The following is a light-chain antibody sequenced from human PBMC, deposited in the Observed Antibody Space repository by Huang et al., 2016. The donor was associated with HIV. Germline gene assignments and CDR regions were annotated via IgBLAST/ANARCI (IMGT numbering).Light chain of an antibody. V-gene: IGKV2-28*01. J-gene: IGKJ2*01. CDR1: QSLLHTNAYNY. CDR3: MEALKTPYT. CDR2: LGS. Sequence: DIVMIQSPLSLPVTPGEPASISCRSSQSLLHTNAYNYLDWYLQKPGQSPQLLIYLGSSRAAVVPDRCSGGGSGTRFSLNISRVEAEDAGIYYCMEALKTPYTFGQGTKLEIK.